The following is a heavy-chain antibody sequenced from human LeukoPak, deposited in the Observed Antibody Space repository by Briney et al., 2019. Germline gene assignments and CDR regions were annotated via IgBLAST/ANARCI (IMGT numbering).Heavy chain of an antibody. J-gene: IGHJ6*02. CDR3: AREDPQTTVPEGMDV. CDR2: IYYSGTT. Sequence: SETLSLTCTVSGGSISYYYWSWIRESPGKGLEWIGYIYYSGTTNYNPSLKSRVTISVDTSKNQFSLQLRSVTAADTAVYYCAREDPQTTVPEGMDVWGQGTTVTVSS. CDR1: GGSISYYY. V-gene: IGHV4-59*01. D-gene: IGHD4-17*01.